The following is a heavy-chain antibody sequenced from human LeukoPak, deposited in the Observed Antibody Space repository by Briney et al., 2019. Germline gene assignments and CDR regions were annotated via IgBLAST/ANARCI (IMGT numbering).Heavy chain of an antibody. CDR2: FSGGDGST. CDR3: AKGKVVPATIYDY. V-gene: IGHV3-23*01. D-gene: IGHD2-2*02. Sequence: GALRLSCAASGFTFSSYAMSWVRQAPGKGLEWVSGFSGGDGSTSYADSVKGRFTISRDNSKNTLYLQMNSLRAEDTAVYYCAKGKVVPATIYDYWGQGTLVAVSS. CDR1: GFTFSSYA. J-gene: IGHJ4*02.